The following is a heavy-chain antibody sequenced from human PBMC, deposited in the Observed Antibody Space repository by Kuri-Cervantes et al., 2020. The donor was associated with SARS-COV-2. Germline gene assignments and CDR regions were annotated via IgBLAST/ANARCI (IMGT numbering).Heavy chain of an antibody. CDR3: ARGKASQLKNYYYYYGMDV. Sequence: ASVKVSCKASGYTFTGYYMHWVRQAPGHGLEWMGWISAYNGNTNYAQKLQGRVTMTTDTSTSTAYMELRSLRSDDTAVYYCARGKASQLKNYYYYYGMDVWGQGTTVTVSS. CDR1: GYTFTGYY. CDR2: ISAYNGNT. V-gene: IGHV1-18*04. D-gene: IGHD3-10*01. J-gene: IGHJ6*02.